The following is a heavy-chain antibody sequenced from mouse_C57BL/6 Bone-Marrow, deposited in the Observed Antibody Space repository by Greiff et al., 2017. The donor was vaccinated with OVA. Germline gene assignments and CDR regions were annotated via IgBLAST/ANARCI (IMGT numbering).Heavy chain of an antibody. V-gene: IGHV5-6*02. CDR3: ARRLGGDYFDY. Sequence: EVKLVESGGYLVKPGGSLKLSCAASGFTFSSYGMSWVRQTPDKRLEWVATISSGGSYTYYPDSVKGRFTISRDNAKNTLYLQMSSLKSEDTAMYYCARRLGGDYFDYWGQGTTLTVSS. J-gene: IGHJ2*01. CDR2: ISSGGSYT. CDR1: GFTFSSYG. D-gene: IGHD3-1*01.